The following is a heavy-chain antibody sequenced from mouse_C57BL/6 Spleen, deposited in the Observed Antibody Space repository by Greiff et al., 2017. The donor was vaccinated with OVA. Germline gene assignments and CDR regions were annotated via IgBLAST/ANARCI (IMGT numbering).Heavy chain of an antibody. CDR2: LSSGSGTI. CDR1: GFTFSDYG. V-gene: IGHV5-17*01. Sequence: EVQLVESGGGLVKPGGSLKLSCAASGFTFSDYGMHWVRQAPEKGLEWVAYLSSGSGTIYYADTLKGRFTISRDKAKNNLFQQMTRRRSEDTAMYYCARRYDGYLYYFAYWGQGTTLTVSA. D-gene: IGHD2-3*01. CDR3: ARRYDGYLYYFAY. J-gene: IGHJ2*01.